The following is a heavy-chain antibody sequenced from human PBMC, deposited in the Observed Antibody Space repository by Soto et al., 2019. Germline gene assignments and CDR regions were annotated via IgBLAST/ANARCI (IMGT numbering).Heavy chain of an antibody. J-gene: IGHJ5*02. CDR3: ARGSIEAKTRGVGWFDT. D-gene: IGHD6-6*01. CDR2: IYYSGST. Sequence: PSETLSLTCTVSGGSISSYYWSWIRQPPGKGLEWIGYIYYSGSTNYNPSLKSRVTISVDTSKNQFSLKLSSVTAADTAVYYCARGSIEAKTRGVGWFDTWGQGTLVTVSS. V-gene: IGHV4-59*01. CDR1: GGSISSYY.